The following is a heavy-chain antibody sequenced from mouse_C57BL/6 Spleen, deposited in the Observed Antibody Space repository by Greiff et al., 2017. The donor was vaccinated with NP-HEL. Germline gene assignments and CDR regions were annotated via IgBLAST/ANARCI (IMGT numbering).Heavy chain of an antibody. CDR1: GYAFSSYW. Sequence: VQLQQSGAELVKPGASVKISCKASGYAFSSYWMNWVKQRPGKGLEWIGQIYPGDGDTNYNGKFKGKATLTADKSSSTAYMQLSSLTSEDSAVYFCARSKELLRYVDYWGQGTTLTVSS. CDR3: ARSKELLRYVDY. CDR2: IYPGDGDT. D-gene: IGHD1-1*01. J-gene: IGHJ2*01. V-gene: IGHV1-80*01.